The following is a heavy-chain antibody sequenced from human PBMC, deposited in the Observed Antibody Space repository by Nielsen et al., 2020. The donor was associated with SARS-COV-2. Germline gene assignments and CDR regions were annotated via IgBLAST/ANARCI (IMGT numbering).Heavy chain of an antibody. Sequence: ASVKVSCKASGYTFTDYYIHWVRQAPGQGLEWMGRINPYSGSTNYAQKFQGTVTMTRDASISTVYMELTSDDTAVYYCARARATIFGLVMSYGMDVWGQETTVAVSS. V-gene: IGHV1-2*06. CDR2: INPYSGST. CDR1: GYTFTDYY. D-gene: IGHD3/OR15-3a*01. J-gene: IGHJ6*02. CDR3: ARARATIFGLVMSYGMDV.